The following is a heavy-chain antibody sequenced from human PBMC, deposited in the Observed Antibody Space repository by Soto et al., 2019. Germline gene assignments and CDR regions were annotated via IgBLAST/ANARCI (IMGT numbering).Heavy chain of an antibody. D-gene: IGHD6-19*01. CDR1: GFNFSSYV. J-gene: IGHJ4*02. V-gene: IGHV3-33*01. CDR3: ARDGQWLPRDGLRSSYSFDY. Sequence: QVQLVESGGGVVQPGRSLRLSCAASGFNFSSYVMHWVRQAPGKGLEWVAVIWYDGGNKYYADSVKGRFTISRDNSKNTLYLQMNSLRGEDTAVYYCARDGQWLPRDGLRSSYSFDYCGQGSLVTVSS. CDR2: IWYDGGNK.